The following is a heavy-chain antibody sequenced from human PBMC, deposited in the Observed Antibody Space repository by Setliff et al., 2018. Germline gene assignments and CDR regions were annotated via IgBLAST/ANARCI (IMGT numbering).Heavy chain of an antibody. D-gene: IGHD4-17*01. Sequence: PSETLSLTCTVSGGSISSYYWSWIRQPAGKGLEWIGYIYYSGFTYYNPSLKSRVTISLDTSKNQFSPKLTSVTAADTAVYYCAGGRRYDYGWDFDYWGQGTLVTVSS. J-gene: IGHJ4*02. CDR2: IYYSGFT. V-gene: IGHV4-59*08. CDR3: AGGRRYDYGWDFDY. CDR1: GGSISSYY.